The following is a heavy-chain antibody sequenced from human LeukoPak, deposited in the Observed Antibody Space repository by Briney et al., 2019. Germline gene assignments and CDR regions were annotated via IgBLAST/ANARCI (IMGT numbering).Heavy chain of an antibody. CDR3: ARLSDRILGSYFFDN. CDR2: IYHSGNT. J-gene: IGHJ4*02. V-gene: IGHV4-59*08. Sequence: SETLSLTCTVSGDSITSDYWSWIRQPPGKGLEGIGYIYHSGNTNYTPSLKSRVTISIDTSNNNFSLKLSSVTAADTAVYFCARLSDRILGSYFFDNWGQGTLVTVSS. D-gene: IGHD3-9*01. CDR1: GDSITSDY.